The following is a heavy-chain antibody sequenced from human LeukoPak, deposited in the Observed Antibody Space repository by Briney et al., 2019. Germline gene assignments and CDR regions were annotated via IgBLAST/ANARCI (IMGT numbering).Heavy chain of an antibody. J-gene: IGHJ4*02. V-gene: IGHV1-2*02. CDR1: GYTFTNYG. Sequence: GASVKVSCKASGYTFTNYGISWVRQAPGQGLEWMGWINPHSGATHSAQKFQGRVTMTRDTSISTDYMELSSLTSDDTAVYYCARKKVDVVSTYDYWGQGTLVTVSS. CDR3: ARKKVDVVSTYDY. CDR2: INPHSGAT. D-gene: IGHD5/OR15-5a*01.